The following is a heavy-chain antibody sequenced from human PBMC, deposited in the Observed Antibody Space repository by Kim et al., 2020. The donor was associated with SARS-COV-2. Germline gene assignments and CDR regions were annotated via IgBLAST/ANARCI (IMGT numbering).Heavy chain of an antibody. D-gene: IGHD3-10*01. J-gene: IGHJ3*02. CDR3: ARLGSLAVLAFDI. V-gene: IGHV5-51*01. Sequence: YSPSFQGQVTISADKSISTAYLQWSSLKASDTAMYYCARLGSLAVLAFDIWGQGTMVTVSS.